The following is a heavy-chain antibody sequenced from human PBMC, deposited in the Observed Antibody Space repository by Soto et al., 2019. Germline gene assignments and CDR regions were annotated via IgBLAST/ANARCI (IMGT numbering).Heavy chain of an antibody. D-gene: IGHD3-10*01. CDR3: AVLWFGESNWFDP. CDR2: IWYDGSNK. J-gene: IGHJ5*02. Sequence: QVQLVESGGGVVQPGRSLRLSCAASGFTFSSYGMHWVRQAPGKGLEWVAVIWYDGSNKYYADSVKGRFTISRDNSKNTLYLQMNSLRAEDTAVYYCAVLWFGESNWFDPWGQGTLVTVSS. CDR1: GFTFSSYG. V-gene: IGHV3-33*01.